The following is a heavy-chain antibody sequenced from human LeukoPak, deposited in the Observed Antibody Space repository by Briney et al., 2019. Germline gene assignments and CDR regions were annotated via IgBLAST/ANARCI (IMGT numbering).Heavy chain of an antibody. CDR3: ARGHSSSRGRGMDV. CDR2: IWYDGSNK. Sequence: GGSLRLSCAASGFTFSSYAMSWVRQAPGKGLEWVAVIWYDGSNKYYADSVKGRFTISRDNSKNTLYLQMNSPRAEDTAVYYCARGHSSSRGRGMDVWGQGTTVTVSS. D-gene: IGHD6-6*01. J-gene: IGHJ6*02. V-gene: IGHV3-33*08. CDR1: GFTFSSYA.